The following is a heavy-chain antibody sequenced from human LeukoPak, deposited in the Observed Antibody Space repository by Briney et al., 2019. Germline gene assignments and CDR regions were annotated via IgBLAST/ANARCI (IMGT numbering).Heavy chain of an antibody. Sequence: GGSLRLSCAASGFTVSSNYMSWVRQAPGKGLEWVSVSYSGGSSYYADSVKGRLIISRDNSKNTLYLQMNTLRAEDTAVYFCAREEHYRRYFALWGRGTLVTVSS. J-gene: IGHJ2*01. CDR3: AREEHYRRYFAL. CDR1: GFTVSSNY. V-gene: IGHV3-53*01. D-gene: IGHD3-16*02. CDR2: SYSGGSS.